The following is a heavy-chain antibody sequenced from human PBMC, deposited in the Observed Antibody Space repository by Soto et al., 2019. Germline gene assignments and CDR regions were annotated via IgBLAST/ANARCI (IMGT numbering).Heavy chain of an antibody. CDR3: ARLEGVVTATY. Sequence: QVQLQESGPGLVKPSETLSLTCTVSGGSISSYYWSWIRQPPGKGLEWIGYIYYSGSTNYNPSLKSRVTISVDTSKNQFSLKLSSVTAADTAVYYCARLEGVVTATYWGQGTLVTVSS. CDR1: GGSISSYY. J-gene: IGHJ4*02. CDR2: IYYSGST. V-gene: IGHV4-59*08. D-gene: IGHD2-21*02.